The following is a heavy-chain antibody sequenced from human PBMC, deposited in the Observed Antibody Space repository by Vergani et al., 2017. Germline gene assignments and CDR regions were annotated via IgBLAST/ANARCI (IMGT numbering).Heavy chain of an antibody. CDR1: GGSVSSGSYY. Sequence: QVQLQESGPGLVKPSETLSLTCTVSGGSVSSGSYYWSWIRQPAGKGLEWIGYIYYSGSTNYNPSLKSRVTISVDTSKNQFSLKLRSVTAADTAVYYCVRERWDGYSYGSYYFDYWGQGTLVTVSS. V-gene: IGHV4-61*10. D-gene: IGHD5-18*01. CDR3: VRERWDGYSYGSYYFDY. CDR2: IYYSGST. J-gene: IGHJ4*02.